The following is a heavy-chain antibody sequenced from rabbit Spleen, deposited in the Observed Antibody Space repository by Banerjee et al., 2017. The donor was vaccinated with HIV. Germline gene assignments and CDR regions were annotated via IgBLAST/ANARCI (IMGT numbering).Heavy chain of an antibody. CDR2: MLSGGSGNA. Sequence: QSLEESGGDLVKPGASLTLTCAASGFSFSGSSWICWVRQAPGMGLEWIACMLSGGSGNAYYATWARGRFTISETSSTTVTLQMTSLTVSDTATYFCARDLAAWNSGSYAFNLWGPGTLVTVS. CDR1: GFSFSGSSW. CDR3: ARDLAAWNSGSYAFNL. V-gene: IGHV1S40*01. D-gene: IGHD1-1*01. J-gene: IGHJ4*01.